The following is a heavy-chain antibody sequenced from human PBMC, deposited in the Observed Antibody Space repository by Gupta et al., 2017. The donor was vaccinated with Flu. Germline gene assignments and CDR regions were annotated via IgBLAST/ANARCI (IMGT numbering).Heavy chain of an antibody. D-gene: IGHD6-25*01. V-gene: IGHV3-23*01. Sequence: GKGLGWVSAISGSGGSTYYADSVKGRFTISRDNSKNTLYLQMNSLRAEDTAVYYCAKVGGYNFPYYYYGMDVWGQGTTVTVSS. CDR2: ISGSGGST. J-gene: IGHJ6*02. CDR3: AKVGGYNFPYYYYGMDV.